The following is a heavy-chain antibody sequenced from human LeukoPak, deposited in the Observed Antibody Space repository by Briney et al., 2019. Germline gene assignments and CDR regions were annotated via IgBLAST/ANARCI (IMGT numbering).Heavy chain of an antibody. D-gene: IGHD3-10*01. Sequence: GGSLRLSCAASGFTFSSYGMSWVRQAPGKGLEWVSAISGSGGSTYYADSVKGRFTISRDNSKNTLYLQMNSLRAEDTAVYYCTAATYYYGSGGPWGQGTLVTVSS. CDR3: TAATYYYGSGGP. CDR1: GFTFSSYG. J-gene: IGHJ5*02. CDR2: ISGSGGST. V-gene: IGHV3-23*01.